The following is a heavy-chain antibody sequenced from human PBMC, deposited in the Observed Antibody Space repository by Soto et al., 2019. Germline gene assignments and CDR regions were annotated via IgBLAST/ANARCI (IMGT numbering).Heavy chain of an antibody. J-gene: IGHJ4*02. Sequence: QVQLVQSGGEVKKPGASVKVSCKASGDTVTKYGISWVRQAPGQGLEWLGWISFYNGHTNFALKFQDRSTLTTDTATSTPSMELRSLTSDETDVYYCAGATSIAVAGKETWGQGSLVTVSP. V-gene: IGHV1-18*01. CDR1: GDTVTKYG. D-gene: IGHD6-19*01. CDR2: ISFYNGHT. CDR3: AGATSIAVAGKET.